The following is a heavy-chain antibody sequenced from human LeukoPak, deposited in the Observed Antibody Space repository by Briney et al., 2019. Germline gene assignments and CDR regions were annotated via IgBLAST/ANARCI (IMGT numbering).Heavy chain of an antibody. CDR3: ARETGSGFISPIDY. CDR2: IYTSGST. V-gene: IGHV4-59*10. Sequence: KTSETLSLTCAVYGGSFSGYYWSWIRQPPGKGLEWIGRIYTSGSTNYNPSLKSRVTISVDTSKNQFSLKLSSVTAADTAVYYCARETGSGFISPIDYWGQGTLVTVSS. J-gene: IGHJ4*02. CDR1: GGSFSGYY. D-gene: IGHD6-19*01.